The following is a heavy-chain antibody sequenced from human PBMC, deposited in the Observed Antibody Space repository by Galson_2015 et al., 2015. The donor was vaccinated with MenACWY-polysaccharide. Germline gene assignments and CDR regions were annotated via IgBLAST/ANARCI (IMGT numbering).Heavy chain of an antibody. CDR1: GYKFSSYD. CDR3: ARIIARKYTFADS. V-gene: IGHV1-8*01. Sequence: SVKVSCKASGYKFSSYDINWVRQASGQGLEWMGWMNPNSGNTGYAQKFQGRVAMTRDTATSTAYMELNSLRSEDTAVYYCARIIARKYTFADSWGQGTLVTVSS. D-gene: IGHD2-21*01. CDR2: MNPNSGNT. J-gene: IGHJ4*02.